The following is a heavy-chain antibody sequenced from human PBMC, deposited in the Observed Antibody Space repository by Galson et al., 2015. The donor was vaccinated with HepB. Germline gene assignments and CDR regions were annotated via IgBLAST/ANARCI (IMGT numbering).Heavy chain of an antibody. CDR3: AREREFYIDV. CDR1: GFSFSVYS. V-gene: IGHV3-48*01. Sequence: SLRLSCAASGFSFSVYSMNWVRQAPGKGLEWISYISSSSSGIYYADSVKGRLTISRDNAKNLLYLQMNSLRAEDMAVYCCAREREFYIDVWGKGTTVTVSS. CDR2: ISSSSSGI. J-gene: IGHJ6*03.